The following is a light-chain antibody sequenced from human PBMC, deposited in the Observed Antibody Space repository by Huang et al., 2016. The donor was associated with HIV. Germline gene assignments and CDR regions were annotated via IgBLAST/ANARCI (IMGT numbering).Light chain of an antibody. CDR2: GAD. J-gene: IGKJ1*01. Sequence: EIVLTQSPGTLSLSPGERATLSCRASQSVSSSYLAWYQQKPGQAPRLVIYGADSRATGIPDRFSGSGSGTDFALTISRLEPEDFAVYYCQQYVRSPWTFGQGTKVEI. V-gene: IGKV3-20*01. CDR1: QSVSSSY. CDR3: QQYVRSPWT.